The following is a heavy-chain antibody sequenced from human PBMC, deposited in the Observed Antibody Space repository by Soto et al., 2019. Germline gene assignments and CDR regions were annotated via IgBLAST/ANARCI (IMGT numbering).Heavy chain of an antibody. CDR2: INHSGST. V-gene: IGHV4-34*01. D-gene: IGHD5-12*01. Sequence: QVQLQQWGAGLLKPSETLSLTCAVYGGSFSGYYWSWIRQPPGKGLEWIGEINHSGSTNYNPSLKSRVTISVDTSKNQFSLKLSSVTAADTAVYYCARGLKVATTHFDYWGQGTLVTVSS. CDR3: ARGLKVATTHFDY. J-gene: IGHJ4*02. CDR1: GGSFSGYY.